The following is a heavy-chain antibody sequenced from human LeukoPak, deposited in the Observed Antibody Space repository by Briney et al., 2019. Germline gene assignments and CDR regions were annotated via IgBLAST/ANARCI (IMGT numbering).Heavy chain of an antibody. CDR1: GFTFNTFW. Sequence: GGSLRLSCAASGFTFNTFWMSWVRQAPGKGLERVADISGSSDDLHYADSVTGRFTISRDNAKDSVYLQMNSLRVEDTAVYYCARDSGRYGYYMDVWGKGTTVTVSS. CDR2: ISGSSDDL. J-gene: IGHJ6*04. D-gene: IGHD1-26*01. V-gene: IGHV3-48*01. CDR3: ARDSGRYGYYMDV.